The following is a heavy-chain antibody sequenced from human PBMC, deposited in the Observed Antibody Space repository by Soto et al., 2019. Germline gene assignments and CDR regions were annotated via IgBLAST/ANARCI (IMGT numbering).Heavy chain of an antibody. CDR3: ARDHGSGSYYDYYYYGMDV. CDR2: IWYDGSNK. J-gene: IGHJ6*02. V-gene: IGHV3-33*01. D-gene: IGHD3-10*01. CDR1: GFTFSSYG. Sequence: GRSLRLSCAASGFTFSSYGMHWVRQAPGKGLEWVAVIWYDGSNKYYADSVKGRFTISRDNSKNTLYLQMNSLRAEDTAVYYCARDHGSGSYYDYYYYGMDVWGQGTTVTVSS.